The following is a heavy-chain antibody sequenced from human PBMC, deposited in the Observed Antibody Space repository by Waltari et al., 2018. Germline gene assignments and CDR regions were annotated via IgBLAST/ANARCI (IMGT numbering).Heavy chain of an antibody. CDR3: AREELGYCSGGSCPYYFDY. J-gene: IGHJ4*02. CDR2: IYSSEDS. D-gene: IGHD2-15*01. Sequence: QVQLQESGPGLVRPSETLSLTCTVSGGSVRNYYWSWIRQPAGKGLEWIGRIYSSEDSNYNPSLKSRVTLSVDTSQNQFSLNLRSVTAADTAVYYCAREELGYCSGGSCPYYFDYWGQGTLVTVSS. V-gene: IGHV4-4*07. CDR1: GGSVRNYY.